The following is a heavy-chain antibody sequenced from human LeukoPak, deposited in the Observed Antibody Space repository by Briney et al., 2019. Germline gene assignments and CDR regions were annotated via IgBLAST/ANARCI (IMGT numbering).Heavy chain of an antibody. Sequence: GGSLRLSCAASGFTFSSYAMSWVRQAAGKGLEWVSAISGSGGSTYYADSVKGRFTISRDNSKNTLYLQMNSLRAEDTAVYYCAKRRLTIFGVVAKYYFDYWGQGTLVTVSS. D-gene: IGHD3-3*01. V-gene: IGHV3-23*01. CDR3: AKRRLTIFGVVAKYYFDY. CDR1: GFTFSSYA. J-gene: IGHJ4*02. CDR2: ISGSGGST.